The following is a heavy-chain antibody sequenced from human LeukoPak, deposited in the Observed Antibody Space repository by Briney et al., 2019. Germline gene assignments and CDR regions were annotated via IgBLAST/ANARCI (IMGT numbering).Heavy chain of an antibody. CDR2: INHSGST. CDR1: GGSFSGYY. D-gene: IGHD6-19*01. J-gene: IGHJ4*02. V-gene: IGHV4-34*01. Sequence: KTSETLSLTCAVYGGSFSGYYWSWIRQPPGKGLEWIGEINHSGSTNYNPSLKSRVTISVDTSKNQFSLKLSSVTAADTAVYYCARVSYSSGWYHHFDYWGQGTLVTVSS. CDR3: ARVSYSSGWYHHFDY.